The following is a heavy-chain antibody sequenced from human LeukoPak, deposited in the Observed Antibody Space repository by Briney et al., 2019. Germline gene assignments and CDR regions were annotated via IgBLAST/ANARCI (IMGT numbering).Heavy chain of an antibody. CDR2: INPSGGST. CDR3: ARGGGYVVVNYSYYYYYYMDV. V-gene: IGHV1-46*01. J-gene: IGHJ6*03. Sequence: ASVKVSCKASGYTFTSYYMHWVRQAPGQGLEWMGIINPSGGSTNYAQKFQGRVTMTRDTSTNTVYMELSRLRSDDTAVYYCARGGGYVVVNYSYYYYYYMDVWGKGTTVTISS. D-gene: IGHD2-15*01. CDR1: GYTFTSYY.